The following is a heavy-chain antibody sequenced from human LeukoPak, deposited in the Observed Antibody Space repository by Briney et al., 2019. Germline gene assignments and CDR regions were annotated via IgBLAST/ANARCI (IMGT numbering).Heavy chain of an antibody. Sequence: VASVKVSCKASGYTFTGYYMHWVRQAPGQGLEWMGWINPNSGGTNYAQKFQGRVTMTRDTSISTAYMELSRLRSDDTAVYYCARERAPYCSGGSCYFPYHGMDVWGQGTTVTVSS. D-gene: IGHD2-15*01. V-gene: IGHV1-2*02. CDR2: INPNSGGT. CDR3: ARERAPYCSGGSCYFPYHGMDV. CDR1: GYTFTGYY. J-gene: IGHJ6*02.